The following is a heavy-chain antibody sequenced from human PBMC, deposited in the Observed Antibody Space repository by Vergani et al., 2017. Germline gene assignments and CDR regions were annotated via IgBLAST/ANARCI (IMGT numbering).Heavy chain of an antibody. Sequence: EVQLLESGGGLGQPGGSLRLSCAASGFTFSDYYMSWVRQAPGKGLEWVSTISDRGINTYYADSVKGRFTISRDNSKNTMFLQMNNLRAEDTAVYYCAKDNVPGYYDSSGYCDYWGQGTLVTVSS. D-gene: IGHD3-22*01. V-gene: IGHV3-23*01. CDR3: AKDNVPGYYDSSGYCDY. CDR1: GFTFSDYY. CDR2: ISDRGINT. J-gene: IGHJ4*02.